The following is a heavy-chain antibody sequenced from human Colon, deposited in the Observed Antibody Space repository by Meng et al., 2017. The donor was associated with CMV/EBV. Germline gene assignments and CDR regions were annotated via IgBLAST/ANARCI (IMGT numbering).Heavy chain of an antibody. D-gene: IGHD3-22*01. J-gene: IGHJ4*02. CDR1: IYA. V-gene: IGHV3-23*01. CDR2: ISDSGGTT. Sequence: IYAMSWDRQAPGKALEWISAISDSGGTTYYADSVRGRFTISRDNSKNSLYLQMNSLRAEDTAVYYYAKDPSLGYYDSSGPTAYFDYWGQGTLVTVSS. CDR3: AKDPSLGYYDSSGPTAYFDY.